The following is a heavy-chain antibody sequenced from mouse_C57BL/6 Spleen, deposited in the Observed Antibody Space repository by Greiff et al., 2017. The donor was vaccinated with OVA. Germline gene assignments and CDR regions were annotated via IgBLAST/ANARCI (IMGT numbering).Heavy chain of an antibody. D-gene: IGHD2-3*01. CDR2: IYPRSGNT. CDR3: ARSGYDGYPAWFAY. Sequence: VQLQQSGAELARPGASVKLSCKASGYTFTSYGISWVKQRTGQGLEWIGEIYPRSGNTYYNEKFKGKATLTADKSSSTAYMELRSLTSEDSAVYFCARSGYDGYPAWFAYWGQGTLVTVSA. J-gene: IGHJ3*01. CDR1: GYTFTSYG. V-gene: IGHV1-81*01.